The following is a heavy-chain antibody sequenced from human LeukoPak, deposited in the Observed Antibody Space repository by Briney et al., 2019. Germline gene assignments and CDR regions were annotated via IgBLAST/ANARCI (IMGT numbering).Heavy chain of an antibody. J-gene: IGHJ4*02. CDR3: ARDGWSTIFGVVITFDY. CDR1: GFTSSSYS. Sequence: GGSLRLSCAASGFTSSSYSMNWVRQAPGKGLEWVSYISSSSSTIYYADSVKGRFTISRDNAKNSLYLQMNSLRAEDTAVYYSARDGWSTIFGVVITFDYWGQGTLVTVSS. CDR2: ISSSSSTI. V-gene: IGHV3-48*01. D-gene: IGHD3-3*01.